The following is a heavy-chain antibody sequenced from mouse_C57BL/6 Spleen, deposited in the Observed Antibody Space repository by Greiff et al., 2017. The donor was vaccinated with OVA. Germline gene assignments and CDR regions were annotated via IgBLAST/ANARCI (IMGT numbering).Heavy chain of an antibody. D-gene: IGHD6-1*01. Sequence: EVQRVESGGGLVKPGGSLKLSCAASGFTFSDYGIHWVRQAPEKGLEWVAYISSGSSTIYYADTVKGRFTISRDNAKNTLFLQMTSLRSEDTAMDYCARGGGRSGWYFDVWGTGTTVTVSS. CDR3: ARGGGRSGWYFDV. CDR1: GFTFSDYG. J-gene: IGHJ1*03. V-gene: IGHV5-17*01. CDR2: ISSGSSTI.